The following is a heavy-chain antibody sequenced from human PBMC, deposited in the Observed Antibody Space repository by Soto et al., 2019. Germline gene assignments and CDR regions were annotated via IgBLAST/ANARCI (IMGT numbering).Heavy chain of an antibody. V-gene: IGHV3-30*18. D-gene: IGHD3-3*01. Sequence: PGGSLRLSCAASGFTFSSYGMHWVRQAPGKGLEWVAVISYDGSNKYYADSVKGRFTISRDNSKNTLYLQMNSLRAEDTAVYYCAKDAPPGFLATSWTYFDYWGQGTLVTVSS. J-gene: IGHJ4*02. CDR3: AKDAPPGFLATSWTYFDY. CDR2: ISYDGSNK. CDR1: GFTFSSYG.